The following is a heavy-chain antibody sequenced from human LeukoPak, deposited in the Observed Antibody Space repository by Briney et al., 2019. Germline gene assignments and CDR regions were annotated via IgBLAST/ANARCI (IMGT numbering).Heavy chain of an antibody. CDR1: GFTFDDYA. J-gene: IGHJ4*02. V-gene: IGHV3-9*01. D-gene: IGHD1-1*01. CDR3: AREYNWNDNYFDY. Sequence: GRSLRLSCAASGFTFDDYAMHWVRQAPGKGLEWVSGISWNSGSIGYADSVKGRFTISRDNAKNSLYLQMNSLRAEDTAVYYCAREYNWNDNYFDYWGQGTLVTVSS. CDR2: ISWNSGSI.